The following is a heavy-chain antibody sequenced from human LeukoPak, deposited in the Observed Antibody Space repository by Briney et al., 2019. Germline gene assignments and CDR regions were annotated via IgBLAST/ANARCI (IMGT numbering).Heavy chain of an antibody. CDR2: IYPGDSDT. CDR1: GYTFSSNW. J-gene: IGHJ4*02. Sequence: GESLKISCKGSGYTFSSNWIGWVRQMPGKGLEWMGIIYPGDSDTRYSPSFQSQVTISADKSSSTAYLQWSSLKASDTAMYYCARQEGSSGWFDYWGQGTLVTVSS. CDR3: ARQEGSSGWFDY. D-gene: IGHD6-19*01. V-gene: IGHV5-51*01.